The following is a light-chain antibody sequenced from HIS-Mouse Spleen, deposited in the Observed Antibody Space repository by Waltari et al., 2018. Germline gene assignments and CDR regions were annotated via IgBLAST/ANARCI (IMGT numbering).Light chain of an antibody. CDR3: YSTDSSGNHVV. Sequence: SYELTQPPSVSVSPGQTARITCSGESLPTKYAYWYQQKSGQAPVLVIYEDSKRPSGIPERFSGSSSGTMATLTISGAQVEDEADYYCYSTDSSGNHVVFGGGTKLTVL. CDR2: EDS. CDR1: SLPTKY. V-gene: IGLV3-10*01. J-gene: IGLJ2*01.